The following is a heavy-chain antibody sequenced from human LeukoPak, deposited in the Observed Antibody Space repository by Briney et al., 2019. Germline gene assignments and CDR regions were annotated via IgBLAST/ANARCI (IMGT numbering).Heavy chain of an antibody. CDR3: ALNPDYYGSGSFDY. J-gene: IGHJ4*02. CDR1: GFTFSSYW. D-gene: IGHD3-10*01. CDR2: IKEDGSEK. Sequence: PGGSLRLSCAASGFTFSSYWMSWVRQAPGKGLEWVADIKEDGSEKYYVDSVKGRSTISRDNAKNSLYLQMNSLRVEDTAVYYCALNPDYYGSGSFDYWGQGTLVTVSS. V-gene: IGHV3-7*01.